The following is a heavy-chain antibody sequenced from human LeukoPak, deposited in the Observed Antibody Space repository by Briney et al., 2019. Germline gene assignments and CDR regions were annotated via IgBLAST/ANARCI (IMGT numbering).Heavy chain of an antibody. V-gene: IGHV4-59*01. CDR3: ARDLMFGLFDP. J-gene: IGHJ5*02. Sequence: SETLSLTCTVSGGSISSYYRSWIRQPPGKGLEWIGYIYYSGNTNYNPSLKSRVTISVDTSKNQFSLKLSSVTAADTAVYYCARDLMFGLFDPWGQGTLATVSS. CDR2: IYYSGNT. CDR1: GGSISSYY. D-gene: IGHD3-10*02.